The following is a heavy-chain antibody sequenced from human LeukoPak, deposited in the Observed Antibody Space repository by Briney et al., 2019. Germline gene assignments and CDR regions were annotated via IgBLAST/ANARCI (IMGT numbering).Heavy chain of an antibody. D-gene: IGHD3-10*01. V-gene: IGHV3-23*01. CDR3: AKDGQIRGAIPHYFES. J-gene: IGHJ4*02. CDR2: VSASGRRT. CDR1: GFTFSNYG. Sequence: PGGSLRLSCAASGFTFSNYGMSWVRQAPGRGLEWVSSVSASGRRTYYAGPVRGRFTISSDSSNNTLYLQMASLRAEDTAAYYCAKDGQIRGAIPHYFESWGQGTLVTVSS.